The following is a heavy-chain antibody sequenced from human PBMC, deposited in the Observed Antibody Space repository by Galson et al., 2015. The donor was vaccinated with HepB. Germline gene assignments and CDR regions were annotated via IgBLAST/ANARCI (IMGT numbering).Heavy chain of an antibody. CDR1: GYTFTNYD. V-gene: IGHV1-8*01. CDR2: MNPISGNT. Sequence: SVKVSCKASGYTFTNYDIQWVRQATGQGLEWMGWMNPISGNTGHVQKFQGRVTMTRNTSISIAYMELSSLRSDDTAVYYCARDGGKLAILYYFDYWGQGTLVTVSS. D-gene: IGHD2-15*01. J-gene: IGHJ4*02. CDR3: ARDGGKLAILYYFDY.